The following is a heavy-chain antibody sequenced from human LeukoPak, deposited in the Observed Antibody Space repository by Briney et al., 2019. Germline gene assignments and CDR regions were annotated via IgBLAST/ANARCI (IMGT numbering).Heavy chain of an antibody. D-gene: IGHD3-22*01. CDR1: GFTFSSYS. J-gene: IGHJ4*02. CDR3: ARDRITMIVVVRFDY. V-gene: IGHV3-21*01. CDR2: ISSSSSYI. Sequence: TGGSLRLSCAASGFTFSSYSMNWVRQAPGKGLEWVSSISSSSSYIYYADSVKGRFTISRDNAKNSLYLQMNSLRAEDTAVYYCARDRITMIVVVRFDYWGQGTLVTVSS.